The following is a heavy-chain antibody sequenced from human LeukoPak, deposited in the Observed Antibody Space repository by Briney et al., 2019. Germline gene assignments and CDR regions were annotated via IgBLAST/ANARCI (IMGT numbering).Heavy chain of an antibody. J-gene: IGHJ4*02. CDR1: GFTFSSYG. V-gene: IGHV3-30*02. D-gene: IGHD2-2*02. Sequence: GGSLRLSCAPSGFTFSSYGMHWVRQAPGKGLEWVADSVKGRFTISRDNSKNTLYLQMNSLRAEDTAVYYCAKDIVVVPAAIVDYWGQGTLVTVSS. CDR3: AKDIVVVPAAIVDY.